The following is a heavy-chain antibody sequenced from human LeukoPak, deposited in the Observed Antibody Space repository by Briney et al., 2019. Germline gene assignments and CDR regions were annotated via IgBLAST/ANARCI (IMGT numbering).Heavy chain of an antibody. CDR1: GFTFSSYA. J-gene: IGHJ4*02. CDR3: AKSRSSESLGGGPFDY. D-gene: IGHD2-15*01. Sequence: LPGGSLRLSCAASGFTFSSYAMSWVRQAPGKGLEWVSAISGSGGSTYYADSVKGRFTISRDNSKNTLFLQMNSLRADDTAVYYCAKSRSSESLGGGPFDYWGQGTLVTVSS. CDR2: ISGSGGST. V-gene: IGHV3-23*01.